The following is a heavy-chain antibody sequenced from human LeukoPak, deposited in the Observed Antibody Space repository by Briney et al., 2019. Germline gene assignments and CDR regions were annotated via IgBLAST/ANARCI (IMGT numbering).Heavy chain of an antibody. Sequence: SETLSLTCTVSGGSISSYYWSWIPQPPGKGLEWIGEINHSGSTNYNPSLKSRVTISVDTSKNQFSLKLSSVTAADTAVYYCANNAANFVMWGQGTLVTVSS. D-gene: IGHD6-25*01. CDR2: INHSGST. CDR3: ANNAANFVM. J-gene: IGHJ4*02. V-gene: IGHV4-34*01. CDR1: GGSISSYY.